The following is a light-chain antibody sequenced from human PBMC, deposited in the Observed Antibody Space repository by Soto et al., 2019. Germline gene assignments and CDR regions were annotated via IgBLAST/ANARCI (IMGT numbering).Light chain of an antibody. J-gene: IGLJ2*01. V-gene: IGLV1-51*01. CDR1: TSNIANNY. CDR3: ATWDTSLSAIV. CDR2: DNN. Sequence: QSVLTQPPSVSAAPGQEVSISCSGGTSNIANNYVSWYQQFPGTAPKRLIYDNNKRPSGTTDRFSAFKSGTSATLTITGLQTGDEADYYCATWDTSLSAIVFGGGTKVTVL.